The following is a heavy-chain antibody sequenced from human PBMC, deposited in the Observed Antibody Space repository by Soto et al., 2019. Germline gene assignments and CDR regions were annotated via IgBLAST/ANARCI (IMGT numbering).Heavy chain of an antibody. CDR1: GYTFTSYG. CDR2: ISAYNGNT. V-gene: IGHV1-18*01. CDR3: ARVRLITMIVVVTDWKLFDP. Sequence: ASVKVSCKASGYTFTSYGSSWVRQAPGQGLEWMGWISAYNGNTNYAQKLQGRVTMTTDTSTSTAYMELRSLRSDDTAVYYCARVRLITMIVVVTDWKLFDPLGQGTLVTVSS. D-gene: IGHD3-22*01. J-gene: IGHJ5*02.